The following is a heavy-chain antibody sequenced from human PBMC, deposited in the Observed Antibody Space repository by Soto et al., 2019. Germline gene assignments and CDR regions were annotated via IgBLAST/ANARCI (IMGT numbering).Heavy chain of an antibody. CDR1: GGSFSGYY. J-gene: IGHJ6*03. CDR2: INHSGST. Sequence: PSETLSLTCAVYGGSFSGYYWSWIRQPPGKGLEWIGEINHSGSTNYNPSLKSRVTISVDTSKNQFSLKLSSVTAADTAVYYCAREGSYYYYYYYMDVWGKGTTVTVSS. CDR3: AREGSYYYYYYYMDV. V-gene: IGHV4-34*01.